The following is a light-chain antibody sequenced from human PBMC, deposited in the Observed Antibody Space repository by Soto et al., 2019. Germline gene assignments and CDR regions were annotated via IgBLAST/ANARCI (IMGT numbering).Light chain of an antibody. Sequence: AIQLTQSPSSLSASVGDRVTITCRASQGISTLLAWYQQKPGKAPKVLIYESSLLQSGVPSRFSGSGSGTDFTLTISSLQPEDFATYYCQHFKSFPITFGQGTQVEIK. CDR2: ESS. CDR3: QHFKSFPIT. J-gene: IGKJ5*01. V-gene: IGKV1-13*02. CDR1: QGISTL.